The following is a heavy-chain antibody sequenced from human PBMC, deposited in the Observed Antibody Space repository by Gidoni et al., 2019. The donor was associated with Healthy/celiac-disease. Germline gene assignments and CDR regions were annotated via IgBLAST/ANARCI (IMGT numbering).Heavy chain of an antibody. Sequence: EVQLVQSGAEVKKPGESLKISCKGSGYSFTSYWIGWVRQMPGKGLEWMGIIYPGDSDTRYSPSFQGQVTISADKSISTAYLQWSSLKASDTAMYYCARPLVVAATRGGRVDAGDGMDVWGQGTTVTVSS. D-gene: IGHD2-15*01. CDR2: IYPGDSDT. J-gene: IGHJ6*02. V-gene: IGHV5-51*01. CDR1: GYSFTSYW. CDR3: ARPLVVAATRGGRVDAGDGMDV.